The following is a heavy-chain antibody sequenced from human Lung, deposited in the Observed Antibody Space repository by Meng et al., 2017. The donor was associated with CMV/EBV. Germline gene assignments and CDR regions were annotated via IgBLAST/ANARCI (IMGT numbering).Heavy chain of an antibody. CDR2: IYHSGST. V-gene: IGHV4-4*02. J-gene: IGHJ4*02. CDR1: VGSSSSSNW. D-gene: IGHD6-19*01. Sequence: VRLREAGPGLGKPSGTLSLPCAVSVGSSSSSNWWSCVRQPPGKGLEWIGEIYHSGSTNDNPSLKSRVTISIDKSKNQFSLKLSSVTAADTAVYYCASFPPPGKQWLVTDYWGQGTLVTVSS. CDR3: ASFPPPGKQWLVTDY.